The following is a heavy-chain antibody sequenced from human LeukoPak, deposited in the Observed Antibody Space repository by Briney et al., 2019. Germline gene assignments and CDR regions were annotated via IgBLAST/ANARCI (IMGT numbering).Heavy chain of an antibody. J-gene: IGHJ4*02. V-gene: IGHV3-7*01. D-gene: IGHD3-22*01. Sequence: GGSLRLSCAASGFTFSSYWMSWVRQAPGKGLEWVANIKQDGSEKYYVDSVKGRFTISRDNAKNSLYLQMNSLRAEDTAVCYCARELVVITSYFDYWGQGTLVTVSS. CDR1: GFTFSSYW. CDR2: IKQDGSEK. CDR3: ARELVVITSYFDY.